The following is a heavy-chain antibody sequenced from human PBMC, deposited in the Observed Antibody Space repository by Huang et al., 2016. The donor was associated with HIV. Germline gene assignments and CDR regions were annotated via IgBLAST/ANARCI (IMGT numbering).Heavy chain of an antibody. CDR2: IDSYNGNT. D-gene: IGHD2-21*01. J-gene: IGHJ3*02. CDR1: GYTFTNYG. CDR3: ARAHPSYCGGDCEGAFDI. Sequence: QVQLVQSGPEVKKPGASVKVSCKASGYTFTNYGISWVRQAPGQGLEWMGWIDSYNGNTNEAQKLQGRVTMTTQTYTTTAYMDLRRLRSDDTAVYYCARAHPSYCGGDCEGAFDIWGQGTMVTVSS. V-gene: IGHV1-18*01.